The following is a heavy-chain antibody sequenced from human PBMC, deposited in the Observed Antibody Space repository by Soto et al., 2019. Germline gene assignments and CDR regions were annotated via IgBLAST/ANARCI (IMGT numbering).Heavy chain of an antibody. CDR2: ISSSGRPI. Sequence: RGSLKLSCVASGFTFSTFEMNWVRPAPGKGLAGVSYISSSGRPIYYAEAVKGRFTVERDNAKNSLFLHMDSVRAEDTAVYYCGRVKRVAVAPLFSDFFDPWGQGTLVSVSS. CDR3: GRVKRVAVAPLFSDFFDP. CDR1: GFTFSTFE. V-gene: IGHV3-48*03. D-gene: IGHD3-10*02. J-gene: IGHJ4*01.